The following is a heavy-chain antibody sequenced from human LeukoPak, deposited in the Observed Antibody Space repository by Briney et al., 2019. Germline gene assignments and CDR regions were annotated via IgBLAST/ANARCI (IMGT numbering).Heavy chain of an antibody. CDR3: ARGLSPEQQLVPVDY. CDR2: ISYDGSNK. J-gene: IGHJ4*02. V-gene: IGHV3-30*03. D-gene: IGHD6-13*01. CDR1: GFTFSSYS. Sequence: GGSLRLSCAASGFTFSSYSMNWVRQAPGKGLEWVAVISYDGSNKYYADSVKGRFTISRDNSKNTLYLQMNSLRAEDTAVYYCARGLSPEQQLVPVDYWGQGTLVTVSS.